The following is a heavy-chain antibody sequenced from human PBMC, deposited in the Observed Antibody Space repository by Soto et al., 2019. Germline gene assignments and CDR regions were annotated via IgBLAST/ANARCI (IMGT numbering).Heavy chain of an antibody. V-gene: IGHV4-59*01. D-gene: IGHD3-9*01. J-gene: IGHJ5*02. CDR3: ARDINDILTGSNWFAP. Sequence: SDTLSLTCTVSGGSISSYYWSWIRQPPGKGLEWIGYIYYSGSTNYNPSLKSRVTISVDTSKNQFSLKLSSVTAADTAVYYCARDINDILTGSNWFAPWGQGTLVTVS. CDR2: IYYSGST. CDR1: GGSISSYY.